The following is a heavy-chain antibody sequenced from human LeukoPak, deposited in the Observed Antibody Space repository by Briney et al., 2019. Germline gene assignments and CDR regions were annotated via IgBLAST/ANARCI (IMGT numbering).Heavy chain of an antibody. CDR1: GFTVSSNY. D-gene: IGHD6-13*01. Sequence: GSLRLSCAASGFTVSSNYVSWVRQAPGKGLEWVSVIYSGGSTYYADSVKGRFTISRDNSKNTLYLQMNSLRAEDTAVYYCARVRGSSSRFDYWGQGTLVTVSS. CDR3: ARVRGSSSRFDY. CDR2: IYSGGST. J-gene: IGHJ4*02. V-gene: IGHV3-53*01.